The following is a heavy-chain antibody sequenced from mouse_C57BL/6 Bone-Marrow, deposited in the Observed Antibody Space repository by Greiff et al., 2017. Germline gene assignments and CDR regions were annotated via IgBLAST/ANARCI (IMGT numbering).Heavy chain of an antibody. Sequence: VHLQQSGPELVKPGASVKISCKASGYSFTDYYMNWVKQSTGKSLEWIGVIYPSYGTTSYNQKFKGKATLTVDQSSSTAYMQLSSLTSEDSAVYCGARDYDYDYDMDYWGQGTSVTVSS. D-gene: IGHD2-4*01. CDR3: ARDYDYDYDMDY. J-gene: IGHJ4*01. CDR2: IYPSYGTT. CDR1: GYSFTDYY. V-gene: IGHV1-39*01.